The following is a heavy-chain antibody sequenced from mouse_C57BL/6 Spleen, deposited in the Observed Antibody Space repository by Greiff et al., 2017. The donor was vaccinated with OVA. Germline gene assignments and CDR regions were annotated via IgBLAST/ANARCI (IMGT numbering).Heavy chain of an antibody. J-gene: IGHJ4*01. D-gene: IGHD2-1*01. V-gene: IGHV1-82*01. CDR3: ARYGDGNYDYYAMDY. CDR1: GYAFSSSW. Sequence: VKLQESGPELVKPGASVKISCKASGYAFSSSWMNWVKQRPGKGLEWIGRIYPGDGDTNYNGKFKGKATLTADKSSSTAYMQLSSLTSEDSAVYFCARYGDGNYDYYAMDYWGQGTSVTVSS. CDR2: IYPGDGDT.